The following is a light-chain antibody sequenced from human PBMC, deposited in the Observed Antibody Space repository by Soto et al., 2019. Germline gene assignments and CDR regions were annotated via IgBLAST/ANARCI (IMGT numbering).Light chain of an antibody. CDR3: QQFDNLPLT. Sequence: DIQMTQSPSSLSASVGATVTITCQATQDISNYLTWYQQKPGKPPRLLIFAASRLQTGVPARFSGSGSGTDFSFTIGSLQPEDIATYYCQQFDNLPLTFGGGTRVEI. V-gene: IGKV1-33*01. J-gene: IGKJ4*01. CDR2: AAS. CDR1: QDISNY.